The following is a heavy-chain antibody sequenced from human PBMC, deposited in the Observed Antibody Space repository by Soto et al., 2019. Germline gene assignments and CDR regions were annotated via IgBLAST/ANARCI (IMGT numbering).Heavy chain of an antibody. D-gene: IGHD2-15*01. Sequence: SVKVSCKASGGTFSSYAISWVRQAPGQGLEWMGGIIPIFGTANYAQKFQGRVTITADESTSTAYMELSGLRSEDTAVYYCARAPAAPGYCSGGSCFEYYFDYWGQGTLVTVSS. J-gene: IGHJ4*02. V-gene: IGHV1-69*13. CDR2: IIPIFGTA. CDR3: ARAPAAPGYCSGGSCFEYYFDY. CDR1: GGTFSSYA.